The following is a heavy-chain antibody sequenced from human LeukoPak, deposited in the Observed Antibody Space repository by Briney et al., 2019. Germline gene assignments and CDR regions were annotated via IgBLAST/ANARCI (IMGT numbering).Heavy chain of an antibody. J-gene: IGHJ6*03. CDR3: ARESRPDDYSNPYYMDV. CDR2: ISYDGSNK. D-gene: IGHD4-11*01. CDR1: GFTFSSYA. Sequence: GGSLRLSCAASGFTFSSYAMHWVRQAPGKGLEWVAVISYDGSNKYYADSVKGRFTISRDNSKNTLYLQMNSLRAEDTAVYYCARESRPDDYSNPYYMDVWGKGTTVTVSS. V-gene: IGHV3-30-3*01.